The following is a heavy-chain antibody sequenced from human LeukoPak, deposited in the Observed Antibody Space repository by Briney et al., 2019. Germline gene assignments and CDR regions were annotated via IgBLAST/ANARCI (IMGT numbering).Heavy chain of an antibody. CDR2: ISGSGGEI. V-gene: IGHV3-23*01. D-gene: IGHD6-6*01. J-gene: IGHJ5*02. CDR1: GFTFSSYS. CDR3: AKGGPFSTSSQKYFDP. Sequence: GGSLRLSCAASGFTFSSYSMNWVRQAPGKGLEWVSSISGSGGEIHYADSVKGRFTISRDNSKNTVYLQMNSLRDEDTAVFYCAKGGPFSTSSQKYFDPWGQGSLVIVS.